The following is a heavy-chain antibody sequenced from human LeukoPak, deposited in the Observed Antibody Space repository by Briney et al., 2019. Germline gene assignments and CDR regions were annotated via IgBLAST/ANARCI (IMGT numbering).Heavy chain of an antibody. J-gene: IGHJ3*02. CDR1: GGSISSGGYY. Sequence: SQTLSLTCTVSGGSISSGGYYWSWIRQHPGKGLEWIGYTYYSGSTYYNPSLKSRVTISVDTSKNQFSLKLSSVTAADTAVYYCALLVAATPNYDAFDIWGQGTMVTVSS. D-gene: IGHD2-15*01. CDR2: TYYSGST. V-gene: IGHV4-31*03. CDR3: ALLVAATPNYDAFDI.